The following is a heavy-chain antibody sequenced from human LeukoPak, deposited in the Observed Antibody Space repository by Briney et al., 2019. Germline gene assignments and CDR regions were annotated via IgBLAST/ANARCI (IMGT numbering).Heavy chain of an antibody. D-gene: IGHD5-18*01. CDR3: ARIVDTAMYY. V-gene: IGHV3-30-3*01. J-gene: IGHJ4*02. Sequence: PGRSLRLSCAASGFTFSSYAMHWVRQAPGKGLEWVAVISYDGSNKYYADSVKGRFTISRDNSKNTLYLQMNSLRAEDTAVYYCARIVDTAMYYWGQGTLVTVSS. CDR2: ISYDGSNK. CDR1: GFTFSSYA.